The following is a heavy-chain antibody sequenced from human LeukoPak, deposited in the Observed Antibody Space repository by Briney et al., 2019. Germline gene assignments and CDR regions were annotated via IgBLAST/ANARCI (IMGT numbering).Heavy chain of an antibody. V-gene: IGHV4-34*12. J-gene: IGHJ3*02. D-gene: IGHD3-22*01. Sequence: SETLSLTRAVYAASFSGYYWTWISQPPRKGLEWNGEIIHMGSPNCNPSLRSRATISVDTSKNQFSLKLSSVTAADTAVYYCASTTYYYDTSGYTGNAFDIWGRGTMVTVSS. CDR3: ASTTYYYDTSGYTGNAFDI. CDR1: AASFSGYY. CDR2: IIHMGSP.